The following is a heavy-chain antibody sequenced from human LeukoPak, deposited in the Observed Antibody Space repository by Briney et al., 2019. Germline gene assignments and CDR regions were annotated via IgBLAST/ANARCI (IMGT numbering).Heavy chain of an antibody. D-gene: IGHD3-22*01. Sequence: GASVKVSCKASGYTFTSYAMHWVRQAPGQRLEWMGWINAGNGNTKYSQKFQGRVTITRDTSASTAYMELSSLRSEDTAVYYCARSGGGYYDSSAHNWYDPWGQGTLVTVSS. CDR3: ARSGGGYYDSSAHNWYDP. CDR2: INAGNGNT. V-gene: IGHV1-3*01. J-gene: IGHJ5*02. CDR1: GYTFTSYA.